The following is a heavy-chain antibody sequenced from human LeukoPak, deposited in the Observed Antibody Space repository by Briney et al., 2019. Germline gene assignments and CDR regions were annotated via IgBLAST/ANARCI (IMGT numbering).Heavy chain of an antibody. J-gene: IGHJ4*02. CDR1: GYTFTSYG. V-gene: IGHV1-18*01. Sequence: ASVKVSCKASGYTFTSYGISWVRQAPGQGLEWMGWISAYNGNTNYAQKLQGRVTMTTDTSTSTAYMELRSLRSDDTAVYYCARAGKYYYDSSGRYYFDYWGQGTLVTVSS. CDR3: ARAGKYYYDSSGRYYFDY. CDR2: ISAYNGNT. D-gene: IGHD3-22*01.